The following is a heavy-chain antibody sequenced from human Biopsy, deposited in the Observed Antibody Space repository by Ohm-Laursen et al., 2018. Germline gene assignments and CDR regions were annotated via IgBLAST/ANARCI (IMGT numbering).Heavy chain of an antibody. CDR1: GGSFSGYY. V-gene: IGHV4-34*01. Sequence: SDTLSLTCAVYGGSFSGYYWSWIRQPPGKGLEWIGEINHSGSTNYNPSLKSRVTISVDTSKNQFSLKLSSVTAADTGVYYCARGRLRAVARFDYWGQGTLVTVSS. D-gene: IGHD6-19*01. CDR2: INHSGST. CDR3: ARGRLRAVARFDY. J-gene: IGHJ4*02.